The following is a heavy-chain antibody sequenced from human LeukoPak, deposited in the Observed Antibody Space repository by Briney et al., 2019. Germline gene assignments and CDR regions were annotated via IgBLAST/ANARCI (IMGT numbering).Heavy chain of an antibody. J-gene: IGHJ4*02. V-gene: IGHV3-30*03. CDR1: GFTFSTYS. CDR3: ARYDTAMAGNPLAIFDY. CDR2: ISYDGSNK. D-gene: IGHD5-18*01. Sequence: GGSLRLSCAAAGFTFSTYSINWVGQAPGRGLEWVAVISYDGSNKFYADSVRGRFTISRDNSKNTLYLQMNSLRAEDTAVYYCARYDTAMAGNPLAIFDYWGQGTLVTVSS.